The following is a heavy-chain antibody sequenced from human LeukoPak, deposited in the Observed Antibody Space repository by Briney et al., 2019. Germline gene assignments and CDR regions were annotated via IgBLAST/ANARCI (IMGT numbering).Heavy chain of an antibody. CDR3: ARQGADYYFDY. D-gene: IGHD1-26*01. CDR1: GGSISSGGYY. Sequence: PSETPSLTCTVSGGSISSGGYYWSWIRQHPGKGLEWIGYIYYSGSTYYNPSLKSRVTISVDTSKNQFSLKLSSVTAADTAVYYCARQGADYYFDYWGQGTLVTVSS. J-gene: IGHJ4*02. CDR2: IYYSGST. V-gene: IGHV4-31*03.